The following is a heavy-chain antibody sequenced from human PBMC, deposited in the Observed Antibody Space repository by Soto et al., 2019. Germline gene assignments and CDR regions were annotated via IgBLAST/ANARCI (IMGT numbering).Heavy chain of an antibody. CDR1: GGSLSGYF. CDR2: INHSGST. Sequence: QVHLEQWGTGLLKPSETLSLTCAVYGGSLSGYFWSWVRQPPGKGLEWIGEINHSGSTKYNPSLKRRVTLTADASTHQFSLRLSSVPAADSGIDYCASYHNSDFWVGSRHYVAVWGRGTTVTVSS. CDR3: ASYHNSDFWVGSRHYVAV. J-gene: IGHJ6*03. D-gene: IGHD3-3*01. V-gene: IGHV4-34*01.